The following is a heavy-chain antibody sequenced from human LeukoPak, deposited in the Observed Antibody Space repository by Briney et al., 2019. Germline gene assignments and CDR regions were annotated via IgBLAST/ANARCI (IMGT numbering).Heavy chain of an antibody. CDR1: GFTFDDYA. CDR3: AREDAYSSSRHLDY. Sequence: GGSLRLSCAASGFTFDDYAMHWVRQAPGKGLEWVSSISSSGSYIYYADSVKGRFTISRDNAKNSLYLQMNSLRAEDTAVYYCAREDAYSSSRHLDYWGQGTLVTVSS. D-gene: IGHD6-6*01. V-gene: IGHV3-21*01. CDR2: ISSSGSYI. J-gene: IGHJ4*02.